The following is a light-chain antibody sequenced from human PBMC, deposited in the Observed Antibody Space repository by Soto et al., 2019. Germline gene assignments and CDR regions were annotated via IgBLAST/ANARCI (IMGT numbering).Light chain of an antibody. CDR1: QNIGSN. V-gene: IGKV3-15*01. CDR2: GAS. CDR3: QHYGGSLWT. J-gene: IGKJ1*01. Sequence: EIVMTQSPATLSVSPGERVTLSCRASQNIGSNLAWYQQKFGQAPRLLIYGASTRVTGIPARISGSGSGTEFTLTITSLQSEDFAVYYCQHYGGSLWTFGQGTKVDIK.